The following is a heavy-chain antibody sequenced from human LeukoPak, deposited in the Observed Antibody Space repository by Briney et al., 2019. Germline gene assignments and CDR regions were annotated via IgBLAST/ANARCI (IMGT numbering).Heavy chain of an antibody. CDR2: IITNLCIA. CDR1: GSTFSSYA. J-gene: IGHJ4*02. CDR3: ARETLTAADHLYYFDY. Sequence: SVNLSCKASGSTFSSYAISWVRQAPGQGHEWMGRIITNLCIANYVQSFQGRVTITADKSTSTAYMGLSSQRSEDTAVYYCARETLTAADHLYYFDYWGQVTLVTVSS. D-gene: IGHD6-13*01. V-gene: IGHV1-69*04.